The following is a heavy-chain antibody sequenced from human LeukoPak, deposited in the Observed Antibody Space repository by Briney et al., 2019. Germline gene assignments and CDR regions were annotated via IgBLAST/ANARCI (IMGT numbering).Heavy chain of an antibody. CDR2: IYYSGST. V-gene: IGHV4-61*01. Sequence: SETLSLTCTVSGGSISSGHYYWSWIRQPPGKGLEWIGYIYYSGSTNYNPSLKSRVTISVDTSKNQFSLKLSSVTAADTAVYYCARGPGRPGGYYDSSGYGYWGQGTLVTVSS. CDR3: ARGPGRPGGYYDSSGYGY. D-gene: IGHD3-22*01. J-gene: IGHJ4*02. CDR1: GGSISSGHYY.